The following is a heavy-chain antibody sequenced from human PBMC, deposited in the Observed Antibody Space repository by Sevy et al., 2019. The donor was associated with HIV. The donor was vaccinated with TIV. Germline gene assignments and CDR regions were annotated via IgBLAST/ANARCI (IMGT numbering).Heavy chain of an antibody. J-gene: IGHJ4*02. CDR1: GGSISSSSYY. D-gene: IGHD1-26*01. V-gene: IGHV4-39*01. Sequence: SETLSLTCTVSGGSISSSSYYWGWIRQPPGKGLEWIGSIYYSGSTYYNSSLKSRVTISVDTSKNQFSLKLSSVTAADTAVYYCARLKAKSGSYSDYWGQGTLVTVSS. CDR3: ARLKAKSGSYSDY. CDR2: IYYSGST.